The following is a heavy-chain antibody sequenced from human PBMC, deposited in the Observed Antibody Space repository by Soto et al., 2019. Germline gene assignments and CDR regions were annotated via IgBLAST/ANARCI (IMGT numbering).Heavy chain of an antibody. Sequence: QVQLVESGGGVVQPGRSLRLSCAASGFTFSSYGMHWVRQAPGEGLEWVALISYDGSNKYYADSVKGRFTISRDYSKNPLYLQLNSLRAEVTAVYYCAKGPAIVFVPAAMNYYSGMDVWGQGTAVTVAS. CDR3: AKGPAIVFVPAAMNYYSGMDV. CDR1: GFTFSSYG. D-gene: IGHD2-2*01. J-gene: IGHJ6*02. V-gene: IGHV3-30*18. CDR2: ISYDGSNK.